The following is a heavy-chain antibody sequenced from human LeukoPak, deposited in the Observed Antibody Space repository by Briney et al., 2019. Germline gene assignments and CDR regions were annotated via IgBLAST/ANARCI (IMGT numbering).Heavy chain of an antibody. CDR1: GFTFDDYA. D-gene: IGHD3-22*01. CDR2: ISWNSGSI. V-gene: IGHV3-9*01. Sequence: GGSLRLSCAASGFTFDDYAMHWVRQAPGKGLEWVSGISWNSGSIGYADSVKGRFTISRDNAKNSLYLQMNSLRAEDTALYYCAKPSGDYYDSSGYYFDYGGQGTRVTVTA. CDR3: AKPSGDYYDSSGYYFDY. J-gene: IGHJ4*02.